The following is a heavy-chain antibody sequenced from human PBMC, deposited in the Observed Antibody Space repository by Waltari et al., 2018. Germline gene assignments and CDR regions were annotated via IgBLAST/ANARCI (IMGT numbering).Heavy chain of an antibody. V-gene: IGHV4-59*11. CDR2: IYYSGST. J-gene: IGHJ2*01. D-gene: IGHD2-2*01. CDR3: ARVVVPAAKHWYFDL. Sequence: QVQLQESGPGLVKPSETLSLTCTVSGGSISSHYWSWIRQPPGKGLEWIGYIYYSGSTNYNPSLKSRVTISVDTSKNQFSLKLSSVTAADTAVYYCARVVVPAAKHWYFDLWGRGTLVTVSS. CDR1: GGSISSHY.